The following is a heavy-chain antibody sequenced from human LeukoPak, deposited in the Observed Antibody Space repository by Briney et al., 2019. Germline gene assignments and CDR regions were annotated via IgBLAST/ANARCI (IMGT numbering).Heavy chain of an antibody. J-gene: IGHJ4*02. D-gene: IGHD3-3*01. V-gene: IGHV3-23*01. CDR1: GFTFSSYA. Sequence: GGSLRLSCAASGFTFSSYAMSWVRQAPGKGLEWVSAISGSGGSTYYADSVKGRFTISRDNSKNTLYLQMNSLGAEDTAVYYCAKDSPSPNFWSGPGAYWGQGTLVTVSS. CDR2: ISGSGGST. CDR3: AKDSPSPNFWSGPGAY.